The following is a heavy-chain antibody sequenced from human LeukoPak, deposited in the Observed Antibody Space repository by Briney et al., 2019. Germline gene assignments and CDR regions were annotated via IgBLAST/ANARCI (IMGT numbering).Heavy chain of an antibody. J-gene: IGHJ4*02. V-gene: IGHV4-59*08. CDR1: GASVSNYY. Sequence: SETLSLTCRVSGASVSNYYWSWIRQSPGKGLEWIGFFHYSGSTNYNPSLNSRVTTSIDTSMNQLSLTLVSVTAADTTVYFCARHHDGGPKLRLDFWGLGVLVTVSS. CDR3: ARHHDGGPKLRLDF. CDR2: FHYSGST. D-gene: IGHD2-15*01.